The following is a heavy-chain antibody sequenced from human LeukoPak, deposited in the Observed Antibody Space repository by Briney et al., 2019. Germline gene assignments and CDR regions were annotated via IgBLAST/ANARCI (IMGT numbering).Heavy chain of an antibody. CDR2: IRSKANRYAT. J-gene: IGHJ4*02. CDR3: GPVGDSSGYYAFDY. D-gene: IGHD3-22*01. V-gene: IGHV3-73*01. CDR1: GFTFSGSA. Sequence: PGGSLTLSCAASGFTFSGSAMHWVRHASGKGLEWVGRIRSKANRYATAYAASVKGRFTISRDDSKNTAYLQMNSLKTEDTAVYYCGPVGDSSGYYAFDYWGQGTLVTVSS.